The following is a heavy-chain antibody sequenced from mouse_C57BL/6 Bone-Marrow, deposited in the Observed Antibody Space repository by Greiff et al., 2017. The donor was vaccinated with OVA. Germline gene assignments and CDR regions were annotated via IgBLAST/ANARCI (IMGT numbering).Heavy chain of an antibody. CDR1: GYTFTDYY. J-gene: IGHJ3*01. CDR3: APIYDGPWFAY. V-gene: IGHV1-26*01. Sequence: EVQLQQSGPELVKPGASVKISCKASGYTFTDYYMNWVKQSHGKSLEWIGDINPNNGGTSYNQKFKGKATLTVDKSSSTAYMELRSLTSEDSAVYYCAPIYDGPWFAYWGQGALVTVSA. CDR2: INPNNGGT. D-gene: IGHD2-3*01.